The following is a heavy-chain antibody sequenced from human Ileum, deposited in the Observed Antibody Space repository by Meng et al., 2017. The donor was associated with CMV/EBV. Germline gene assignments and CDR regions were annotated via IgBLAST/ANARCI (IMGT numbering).Heavy chain of an antibody. D-gene: IGHD2-2*01. V-gene: IGHV2-5*01. Sequence: SGPTLVKPTQTLTLTCTFSGFSLSTSGVGVGWIRQPPGKALEWLALIYWNDDKRYSPSLKSRLTITKDTPKNQVVLTMTNMDPVDTATYYCAHSSGYCSSTSCLGYFDYWGQGTLVTVSS. J-gene: IGHJ4*02. CDR3: AHSSGYCSSTSCLGYFDY. CDR1: GFSLSTSGVG. CDR2: IYWNDDK.